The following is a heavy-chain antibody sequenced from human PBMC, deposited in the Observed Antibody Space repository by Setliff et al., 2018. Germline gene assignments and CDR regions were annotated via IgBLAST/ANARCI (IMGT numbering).Heavy chain of an antibody. J-gene: IGHJ4*02. V-gene: IGHV1-18*01. CDR2: IGVYSGNT. CDR3: LRLVRYCSTTSCQRTSGDDF. D-gene: IGHD2-2*01. CDR1: GYTFTESI. Sequence: ASVKVSCKASGYTFTESIVSWVRQAPGQGLEWLGWIGVYSGNTYTAQRFQGRVTMTTDTSTNMAYLELRGLRSDDTAVYYCLRLVRYCSTTSCQRTSGDDFWGLGTLVTVSS.